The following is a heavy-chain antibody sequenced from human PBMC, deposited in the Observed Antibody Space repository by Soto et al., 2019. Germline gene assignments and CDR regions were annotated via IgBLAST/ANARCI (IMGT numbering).Heavy chain of an antibody. D-gene: IGHD5-18*01. CDR3: ANQIQTGH. CDR1: GFTFSSYG. CDR2: ISHDGSTK. V-gene: IGHV3-30*18. J-gene: IGHJ4*02. Sequence: QVQLVESGGGVVQPGTSLRLSCAASGFTFSSYGMHWVRQAPGKGLAWVAVISHDGSTKYYADSVKGRFTISRDNSKNPLYLQMNSLRVEDTAVYYWANQIQTGHWGQGTLVIVSS.